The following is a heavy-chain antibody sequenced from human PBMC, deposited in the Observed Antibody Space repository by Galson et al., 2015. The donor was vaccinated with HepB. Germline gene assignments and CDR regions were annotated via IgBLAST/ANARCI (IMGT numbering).Heavy chain of an antibody. CDR2: IHSGGAT. Sequence: SLRLSCAASGFSVSSTHMSWVRQAPGKGLEWVSVIHSGGATYFADSVKGRFTISRDTSKNTLYLQMNSLRAEDTAVYFCARGYSNNWYSGLGYWGQGALVTVSS. D-gene: IGHD6-13*01. V-gene: IGHV3-53*01. CDR3: ARGYSNNWYSGLGY. CDR1: GFSVSSTH. J-gene: IGHJ4*02.